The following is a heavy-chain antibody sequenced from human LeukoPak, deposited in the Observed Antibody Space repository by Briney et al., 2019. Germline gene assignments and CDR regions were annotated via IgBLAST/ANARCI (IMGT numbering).Heavy chain of an antibody. CDR3: ARREQTDKKFDF. D-gene: IGHD1/OR15-1a*01. CDR2: IIPLLGIP. CDR1: GGTFDSYA. V-gene: IGHV1-69*04. J-gene: IGHJ4*02. Sequence: SVKVSCKASGGTFDSYAIRWVRQAPGQGLEWMGGIIPLLGIPTYAERFQGRLTITADQSTSTTYMELTGLRPEDTAIYYCARREQTDKKFDFWGQGTLVIVSS.